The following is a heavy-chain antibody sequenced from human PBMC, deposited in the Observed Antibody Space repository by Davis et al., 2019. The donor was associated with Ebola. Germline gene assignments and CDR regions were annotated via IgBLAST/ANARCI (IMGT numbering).Heavy chain of an antibody. Sequence: LETLSLTCTVSGGSISSYYWSWIRQPPGKGLEWIGYIYYIGSTNYNPSLKSRVTISVDTSKNQFSLKLSSVTAADTAVYYCARDSYRRAGYGLKWWFDPWGQGTLVTVSS. J-gene: IGHJ5*02. V-gene: IGHV4-59*01. CDR1: GGSISSYY. D-gene: IGHD5-18*01. CDR3: ARDSYRRAGYGLKWWFDP. CDR2: IYYIGST.